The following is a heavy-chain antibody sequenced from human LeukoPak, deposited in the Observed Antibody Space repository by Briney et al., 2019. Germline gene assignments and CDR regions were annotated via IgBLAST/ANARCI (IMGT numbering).Heavy chain of an antibody. CDR2: ITSSSTV. D-gene: IGHD2-15*01. Sequence: PGGSLRLSCAASGFTFSNCSMNWVRQAPGKGLEWVSYITSSSTVYYAGSVKGRFTISRDNAKNSLSLQMNSLRAEDTAVYYCARDYCSGPKCYFIDYWGQGALVTVSS. V-gene: IGHV3-48*04. CDR3: ARDYCSGPKCYFIDY. CDR1: GFTFSNCS. J-gene: IGHJ4*02.